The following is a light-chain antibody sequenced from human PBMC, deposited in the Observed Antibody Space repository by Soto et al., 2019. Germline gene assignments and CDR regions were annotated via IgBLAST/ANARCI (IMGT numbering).Light chain of an antibody. CDR1: SSDVGTYNY. V-gene: IGLV2-8*01. J-gene: IGLJ2*01. Sequence: QSALTQPPSASGSPGQSVTISCTGTSSDVGTYNYVSWYQQHPGKAPKLMIYEVTKRPSGVPDRFSGSKSGNSASLTVSGLRAEDEADYYCSSYAGTNNVIFGGGTKLTAL. CDR2: EVT. CDR3: SSYAGTNNVI.